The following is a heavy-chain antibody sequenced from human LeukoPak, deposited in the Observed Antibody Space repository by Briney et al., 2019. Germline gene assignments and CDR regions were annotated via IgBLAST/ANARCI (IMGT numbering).Heavy chain of an antibody. CDR2: IYYSGST. J-gene: IGHJ5*02. Sequence: SETLSLTCTVSGGSISSSSYYWGWIRQPPGKGLEWSGSIYYSGSTYYNPSLRSRVTISVDTSKHQFSLKLSSVTAADTAVYYCARGRLGRYYGSGSYYRWFDPWGQGTLVTVSS. CDR1: GGSISSSSYY. D-gene: IGHD3-10*01. V-gene: IGHV4-39*01. CDR3: ARGRLGRYYGSGSYYRWFDP.